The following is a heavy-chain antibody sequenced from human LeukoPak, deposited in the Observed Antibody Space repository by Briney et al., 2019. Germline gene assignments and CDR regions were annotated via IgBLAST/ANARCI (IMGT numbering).Heavy chain of an antibody. CDR3: ASHPYQLVILGI. V-gene: IGHV1-46*01. CDR2: INPSGGST. Sequence: ASVKVSCKASGYTFTSYYMHWVRQAPGQGLEWMGIINPSGGSTSYAQKFQGRVTMTRDTSTSTVYMELSSLRSEDTAVYYCASHPYQLVILGIWGQGTLVTVSS. J-gene: IGHJ4*02. CDR1: GYTFTSYY. D-gene: IGHD2-15*01.